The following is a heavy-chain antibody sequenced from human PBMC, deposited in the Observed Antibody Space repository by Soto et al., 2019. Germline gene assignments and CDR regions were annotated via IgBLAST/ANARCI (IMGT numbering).Heavy chain of an antibody. J-gene: IGHJ6*03. Sequence: SETLSLTCTVSGGSISSDYWSWIRQPPGKGLEWIGFIYYIGNTNYSPSLQSRVTISVDTSKNQFSLKLSSVTAADTAVYYCARDRDACSGGSCYSGYYFYMDVWGKGTTVT. CDR3: ARDRDACSGGSCYSGYYFYMDV. D-gene: IGHD2-15*01. V-gene: IGHV4-59*13. CDR2: IYYIGNT. CDR1: GGSISSDY.